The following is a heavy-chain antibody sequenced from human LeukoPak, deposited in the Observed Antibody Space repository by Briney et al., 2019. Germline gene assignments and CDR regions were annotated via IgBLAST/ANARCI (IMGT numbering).Heavy chain of an antibody. Sequence: GESLKISCKGSGYTFTSYWIGWVRQMPGKGLEWMGIIYPGDSDTRYNPSFQGQVTMSADKSITTAYLHWSSLKASDTAMYYRARLGYCSRGTCYAFDYWGQGTLVTVSS. CDR2: IYPGDSDT. J-gene: IGHJ4*02. CDR1: GYTFTSYW. CDR3: ARLGYCSRGTCYAFDY. V-gene: IGHV5-51*01. D-gene: IGHD2-2*01.